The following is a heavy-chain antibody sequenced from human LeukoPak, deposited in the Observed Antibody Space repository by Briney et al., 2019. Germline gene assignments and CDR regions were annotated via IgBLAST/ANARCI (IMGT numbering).Heavy chain of an antibody. D-gene: IGHD4-11*01. J-gene: IGHJ4*02. CDR3: ARELSRFVRAVTYDY. CDR1: GGSISSGDYY. CDR2: IYYSGST. V-gene: IGHV4-30-4*08. Sequence: SQTLSLTCTVSGGSISSGDYYWSWIRQPPGKGLEWIGYIYYSGSTYYNPSLKSRVTISVDTSKNQFSLKLSSVTAADTAVYYCARELSRFVRAVTYDYWGQGTLVTVSS.